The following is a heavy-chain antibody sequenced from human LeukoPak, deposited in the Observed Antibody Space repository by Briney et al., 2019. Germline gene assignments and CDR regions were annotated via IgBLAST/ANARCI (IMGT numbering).Heavy chain of an antibody. V-gene: IGHV3-30*03. CDR2: ISYDGSNK. J-gene: IGHJ6*03. Sequence: PGGSLRLSCAASGFTFSSYGMHWVRQAPGKGLEWVAVISYDGSNKYYADSVKGRFTISRDSSKNTLYLQMNSLRVEDTAVYYCARGGSGSYYYYYYYMDVWGKGTTVTVSS. CDR1: GFTFSSYG. D-gene: IGHD5-12*01. CDR3: ARGGSGSYYYYYYYMDV.